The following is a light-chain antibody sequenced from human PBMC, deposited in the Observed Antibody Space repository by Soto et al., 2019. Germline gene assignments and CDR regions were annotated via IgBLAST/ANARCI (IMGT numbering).Light chain of an antibody. J-gene: IGLJ1*01. CDR2: DVT. CDR3: SSYRRGITYV. Sequence: QSVLTQPASVSGSPGQSITVSCTGTSSDVGGYNYVSWYQQHPGKAPRLMIYDVTNRPSGVSDRLSGSKSGNTASLTISGLQAEDESDYYCSSYRRGITYVFGTGTKVTVL. CDR1: SSDVGGYNY. V-gene: IGLV2-14*03.